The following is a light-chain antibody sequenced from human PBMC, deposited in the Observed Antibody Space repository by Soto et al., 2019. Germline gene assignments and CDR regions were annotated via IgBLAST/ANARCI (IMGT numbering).Light chain of an antibody. CDR1: SSNIGSNA. V-gene: IGLV1-44*01. J-gene: IGLJ2*01. Sequence: QSVLTQPPSASGTPGQRVTISCSGSSSNIGSNAVHWYQQLPGTAPQLLIYSNNQRPSGVPDRFSGSKSGTSASLAISGLQSEDEAHYYCAAWDASLNGVLFGGGTKLTVL. CDR3: AAWDASLNGVL. CDR2: SNN.